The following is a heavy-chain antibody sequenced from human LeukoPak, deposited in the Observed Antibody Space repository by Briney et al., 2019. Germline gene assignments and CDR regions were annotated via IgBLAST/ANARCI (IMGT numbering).Heavy chain of an antibody. CDR1: GGSFSGYY. D-gene: IGHD1-26*01. CDR3: ARGGVAQVGATYRSEFDY. CDR2: INHSGST. Sequence: SETLSLTCAVYGGSFSGYYWSWIRQPPGKGLEWIGEINHSGSTNYNPSLRSRVTIFVDTSKNQFSLRLNSVTAADTAMYYCARGGVAQVGATYRSEFDYWGQGTLVTVSS. J-gene: IGHJ4*02. V-gene: IGHV4-34*01.